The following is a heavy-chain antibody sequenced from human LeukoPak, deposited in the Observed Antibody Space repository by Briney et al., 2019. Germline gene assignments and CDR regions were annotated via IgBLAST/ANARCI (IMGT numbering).Heavy chain of an antibody. V-gene: IGHV4-4*07. D-gene: IGHD1-14*01. J-gene: IGHJ4*02. Sequence: PSETLSLTCAVSRGSIINYYWTWVRQSAGKGLEWIGRISDSGTIDYNPSLRSRVVMSVDTSKNQFSLTLMSVTAADTAVYYCAGRTGHNLLDHWGQGIQVTVSS. CDR3: AGRTGHNLLDH. CDR2: ISDSGTI. CDR1: RGSIINYY.